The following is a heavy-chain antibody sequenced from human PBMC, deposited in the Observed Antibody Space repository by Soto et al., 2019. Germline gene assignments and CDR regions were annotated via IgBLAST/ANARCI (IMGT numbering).Heavy chain of an antibody. V-gene: IGHV1-3*01. Sequence: ASVKVSCKASGYTFTSYDINWVRQATGQGLEWLGWIDAGNGNTKYSQKFQGRVTITRDTSASTAYMELSSLRSEDTAVYYCARGVNVLRFLEWLRYYYMDVWGKGTTVTVSS. CDR1: GYTFTSYD. CDR3: ARGVNVLRFLEWLRYYYMDV. D-gene: IGHD3-3*01. J-gene: IGHJ6*03. CDR2: IDAGNGNT.